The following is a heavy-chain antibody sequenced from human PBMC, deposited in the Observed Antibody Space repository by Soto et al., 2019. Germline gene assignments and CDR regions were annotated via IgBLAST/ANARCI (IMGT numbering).Heavy chain of an antibody. CDR2: ISSSSSTI. J-gene: IGHJ1*01. V-gene: IGHV3-48*04. Sequence: PGGSLRLSCAASGFTFSTYSMNWVRQAPGKGLEWVANISSSSSTIFYTDSVKGRFTISRDNAKNSMYLQMNSLTVEDMAMYYCASLDTAMIKTAGCWGQGTQVTVSS. CDR1: GFTFSTYS. CDR3: ASLDTAMIKTAGC. D-gene: IGHD5-18*01.